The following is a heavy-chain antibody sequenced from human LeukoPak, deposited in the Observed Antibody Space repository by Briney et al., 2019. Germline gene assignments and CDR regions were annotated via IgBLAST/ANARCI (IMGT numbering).Heavy chain of an antibody. V-gene: IGHV4-61*02. CDR3: ARGKYSGYGLYYFDY. D-gene: IGHD5-12*01. CDR1: GGSISSSSYY. Sequence: SETLSLTCTVSGGSISSSSYYWSWIRQPAGKGLEWIGRIYTSGSTNYNPSLKSRVTMSVDTSKNQFSLKLSSVTAADTAVYYCARGKYSGYGLYYFDYWGQGTLVTVSS. J-gene: IGHJ4*02. CDR2: IYTSGST.